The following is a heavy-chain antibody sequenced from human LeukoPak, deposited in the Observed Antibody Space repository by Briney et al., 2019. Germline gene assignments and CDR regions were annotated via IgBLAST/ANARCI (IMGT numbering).Heavy chain of an antibody. CDR3: ARVPPIPTITNWFDP. CDR2: INPNSGGT. Sequence: ASVKVSCKASGYTFTGYYMHWVRQAPGQGLEWMGWINPNSGGTNYAQKFQGRVTMTRDTSTSTAYMELSRLGSDDTAVYYCARVPPIPTITNWFDPWGQGTLVTVSS. D-gene: IGHD2-21*01. J-gene: IGHJ5*02. CDR1: GYTFTGYY. V-gene: IGHV1-2*02.